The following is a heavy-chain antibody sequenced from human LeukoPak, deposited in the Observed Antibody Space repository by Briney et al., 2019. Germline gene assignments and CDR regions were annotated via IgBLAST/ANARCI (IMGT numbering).Heavy chain of an antibody. CDR3: ARNYYGSGTFDY. CDR2: MTPNSGNT. D-gene: IGHD3-10*01. J-gene: IGHJ4*02. CDR1: GYTFTSYD. V-gene: IGHV1-8*01. Sequence: ASVKVSCKASGYTFTSYDINWVRQAPGQGLERMGWMTPNSGNTGYEQKFQGRVTMTRYTSISTAYMELSSLRPEDTAVYYCARNYYGSGTFDYWGQGTLVTVSS.